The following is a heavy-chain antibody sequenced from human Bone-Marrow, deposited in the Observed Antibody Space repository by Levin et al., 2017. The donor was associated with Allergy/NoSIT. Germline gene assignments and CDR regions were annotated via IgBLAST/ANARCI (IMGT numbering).Heavy chain of an antibody. CDR3: ARPTTAKVMFDALDI. Sequence: PGGSLRLSCTASGFSFSSYGMHWVRQAPGKELEWVTLISYDGMNKYYADSVKGRFTVSRDNSQNTLYLQMNSLRADDTAVYYCARPTTAKVMFDALDIWGQGTEVTVSS. CDR1: GFSFSSYG. V-gene: IGHV3-30*03. CDR2: ISYDGMNK. D-gene: IGHD4-17*01. J-gene: IGHJ3*02.